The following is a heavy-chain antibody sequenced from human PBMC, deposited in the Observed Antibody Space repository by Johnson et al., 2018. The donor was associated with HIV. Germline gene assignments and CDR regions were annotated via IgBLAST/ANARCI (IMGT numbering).Heavy chain of an antibody. Sequence: SLRLSCAASGFIFSDYYMSWIRQAPGKGLEWVSYISSSGTIVYYADSVKGRFTISRDNAKNSLYLQMNSLRDEDTAVYYCVTADRGSAWGQGTTVTVSS. V-gene: IGHV3-11*01. CDR3: VTADRGSA. CDR1: GFIFSDYY. D-gene: IGHD1-26*01. J-gene: IGHJ3*01. CDR2: ISSSGTIV.